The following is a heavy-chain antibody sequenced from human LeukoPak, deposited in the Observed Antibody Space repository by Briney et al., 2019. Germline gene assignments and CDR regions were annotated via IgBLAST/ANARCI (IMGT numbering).Heavy chain of an antibody. J-gene: IGHJ6*04. CDR1: GGSISSYY. Sequence: SETLSLTCTVSGGSISSYYWSWIRQPPGKGLEWIGNIYYSGSTNYNPSLKSRVTISVDTSKNQFSLKLSSVTAADTAVYYCAELGITMIGGVWGKGTTVTISS. CDR2: IYYSGST. V-gene: IGHV4-59*01. CDR3: AELGITMIGGV. D-gene: IGHD3-10*02.